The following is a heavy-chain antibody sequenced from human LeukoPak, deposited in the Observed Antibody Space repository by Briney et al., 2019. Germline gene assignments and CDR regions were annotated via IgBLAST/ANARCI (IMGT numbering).Heavy chain of an antibody. Sequence: GESLKISCKGSGYSFISDWIGWVRQMPGKGLEWMGIIYPRDSDTRYSPSFQGQVTISADKSIDTAYLQWSSLKASDTAMYYCARQPGYSSSWYSDYWGQGTLVTVSS. J-gene: IGHJ4*02. CDR3: ARQPGYSSSWYSDY. D-gene: IGHD6-13*01. CDR1: GYSFISDW. CDR2: IYPRDSDT. V-gene: IGHV5-51*01.